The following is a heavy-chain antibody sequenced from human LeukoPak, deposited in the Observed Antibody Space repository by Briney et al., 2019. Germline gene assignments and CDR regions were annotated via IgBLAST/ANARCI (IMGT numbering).Heavy chain of an antibody. J-gene: IGHJ4*02. V-gene: IGHV4-34*01. CDR1: GGSLSGHY. CDR2: INHSGST. Sequence: KPSETLSLTCAVYGGSLSGHYWSWIRQPPGKGLEWVGEINHSGSTNYSPSLKSRVTISVDTSKNQFSLKLSSVTAADTAVYYCARGIVNTAVAGTFVYWGQGTLVSVSS. D-gene: IGHD6-19*01. CDR3: ARGIVNTAVAGTFVY.